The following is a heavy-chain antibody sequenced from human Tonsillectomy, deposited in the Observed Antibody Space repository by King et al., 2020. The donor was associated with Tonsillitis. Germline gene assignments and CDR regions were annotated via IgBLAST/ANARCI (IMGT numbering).Heavy chain of an antibody. D-gene: IGHD5-12*01. CDR3: ARDASSNSAYDGGWFDP. Sequence: VQLVESGAEVKKPGASVKVSCKASGYTFNIYSITWVRQAPGQGLEWLGWISAYTGNTDYAQKHQGRVTLTTDTSTGTAYMELRSLKSDDTAVYYCARDASSNSAYDGGWFDPWGQGTLVTVSS. J-gene: IGHJ5*02. CDR1: GYTFNIYS. V-gene: IGHV1-18*01. CDR2: ISAYTGNT.